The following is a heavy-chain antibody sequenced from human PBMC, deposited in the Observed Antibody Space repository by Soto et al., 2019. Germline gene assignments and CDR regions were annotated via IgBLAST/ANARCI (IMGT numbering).Heavy chain of an antibody. J-gene: IGHJ4*02. V-gene: IGHV1-69*11. D-gene: IGHD3-16*02. CDR1: GGTFSSYA. Sequence: QVQLVQSGAEVKKPGSSVKVSCKASGGTFSSYAISWVRQAPGQGLEWMGGIIPILGTANYAQKFQGRVTITADEATSTAYMELSSLRSEDTAVYYCATDGLRLGELSTLDYWGQGTLVTVSS. CDR3: ATDGLRLGELSTLDY. CDR2: IIPILGTA.